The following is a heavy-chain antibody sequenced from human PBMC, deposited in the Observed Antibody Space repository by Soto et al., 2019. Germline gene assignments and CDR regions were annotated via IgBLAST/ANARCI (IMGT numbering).Heavy chain of an antibody. Sequence: GGSLRLCCAASGFTFSSYAMSWVRQAPAKGLEWVSAISGSGGSTYYADSVKGRFTISRDNSKNTLYLQMNSLRAEDTAVYYCAKALGLVGPSWFDPWGQGTLVTVSS. J-gene: IGHJ5*02. CDR3: AKALGLVGPSWFDP. D-gene: IGHD6-19*01. V-gene: IGHV3-23*01. CDR2: ISGSGGST. CDR1: GFTFSSYA.